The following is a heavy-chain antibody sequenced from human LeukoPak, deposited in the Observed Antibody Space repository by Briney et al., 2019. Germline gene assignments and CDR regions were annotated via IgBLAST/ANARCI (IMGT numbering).Heavy chain of an antibody. V-gene: IGHV4-39*01. J-gene: IGHJ3*02. CDR3: ARRGYYSGRFDI. CDR2: IYYTGNT. D-gene: IGHD2-15*01. CDR1: GGSIVTSDYY. Sequence: SETLSLTCTVSGGSIVTSDYYWGWIRLPPGKGLEFIGTIYYTGNTYYNLSLKSRLTIAIDTSKTQFSLKLNSATAADTAVYYCARRGYYSGRFDIWGQGTMVTVSS.